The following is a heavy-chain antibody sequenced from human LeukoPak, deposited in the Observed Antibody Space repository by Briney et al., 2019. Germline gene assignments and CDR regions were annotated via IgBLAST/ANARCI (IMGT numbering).Heavy chain of an antibody. CDR2: IYYSGST. J-gene: IGHJ5*02. CDR3: ARVASAAADADNWFDP. D-gene: IGHD6-13*01. CDR1: GGSISSYY. Sequence: SETLSLTCTVSGGSISSYYWSWIRQPPGKGLEWIAYIYYSGSTNYNPSLKSRVTISVDTSKNQFSLKLSSVTAADTAVYYCARVASAAADADNWFDPWGQGTLVTVSS. V-gene: IGHV4-59*01.